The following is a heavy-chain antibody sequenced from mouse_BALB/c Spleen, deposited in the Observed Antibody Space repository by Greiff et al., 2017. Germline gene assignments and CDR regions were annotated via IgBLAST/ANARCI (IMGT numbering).Heavy chain of an antibody. D-gene: IGHD2-3*01. V-gene: IGHV1-80*01. CDR2: IYPGDGDT. CDR1: GYAFSSYW. Sequence: QVQLKESGAELVRPGSSVKISCKASGYAFSSYWMNWVKQRPGQGLEWIGQIYPGDGDTNYNGKFKGKATLTADKSSSTAYLQLSSLTSEDSAVDFCARGDDGYFHFDYWGQGTTLTVSA. J-gene: IGHJ2*01. CDR3: ARGDDGYFHFDY.